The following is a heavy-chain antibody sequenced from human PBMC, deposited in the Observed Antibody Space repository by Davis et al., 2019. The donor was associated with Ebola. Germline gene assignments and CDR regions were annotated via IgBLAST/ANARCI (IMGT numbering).Heavy chain of an antibody. V-gene: IGHV4-4*02. Sequence: PSETLSLTCAVSGASIDTTNWWSWVRQSPGKGLEWIGEIYRSGRTNYNPSLNSRITISVDKSNNQFSLNLSSVTAADTAVYYCARNPGYCGGRSCFLLDYWGQGTLVTVSS. D-gene: IGHD2-15*01. J-gene: IGHJ4*02. CDR3: ARNPGYCGGRSCFLLDY. CDR2: IYRSGRT. CDR1: GASIDTTNW.